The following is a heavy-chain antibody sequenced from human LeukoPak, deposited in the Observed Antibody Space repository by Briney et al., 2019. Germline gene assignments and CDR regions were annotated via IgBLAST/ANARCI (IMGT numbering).Heavy chain of an antibody. J-gene: IGHJ4*02. CDR1: GFTFSSYD. CDR3: AKDQRIAVAGAYYFDY. CDR2: ISGSGDST. V-gene: IGHV3-23*01. D-gene: IGHD6-19*01. Sequence: PGGSLRLSCAASGFTFSSYDMNWVRQAPGKGLEWVSAISGSGDSTYYADSVKGRFTIPRDNSKNTLYLQMNSLRAGDTAVYYCAKDQRIAVAGAYYFDYWGQGTLVTVSS.